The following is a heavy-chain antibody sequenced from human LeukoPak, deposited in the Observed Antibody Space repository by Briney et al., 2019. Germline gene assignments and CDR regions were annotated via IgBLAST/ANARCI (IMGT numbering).Heavy chain of an antibody. CDR1: GGSISSNY. CDR3: ARGHAQLWYYYYYYMDV. Sequence: PSETLSLTCTVYGGSISSNYWSWIRQPPGKGLEWIGEINHSGSTNYNPSLKSRVTISVDTSKNQFSLKLSSVTAADTAVYYCARGHAQLWYYYYYYMDVWGKGTTVTVSS. D-gene: IGHD5-18*01. V-gene: IGHV4-34*01. J-gene: IGHJ6*03. CDR2: INHSGST.